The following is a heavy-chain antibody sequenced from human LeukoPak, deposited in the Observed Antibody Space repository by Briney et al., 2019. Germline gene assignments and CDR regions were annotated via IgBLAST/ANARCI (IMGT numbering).Heavy chain of an antibody. CDR1: GGTFNSYT. J-gene: IGHJ5*02. V-gene: IGHV1-69*05. D-gene: IGHD3-22*01. Sequence: SVKVSCKASGGTFNSYTISWVRQAPGQGLEWMGGIISIFGTANYAQKVQGRVTITTDESTTTAYMELSSLRSEDTAVYYCARARSPSSGYLLRDHNWFDPWGQGTLVTVSS. CDR2: IISIFGTA. CDR3: ARARSPSSGYLLRDHNWFDP.